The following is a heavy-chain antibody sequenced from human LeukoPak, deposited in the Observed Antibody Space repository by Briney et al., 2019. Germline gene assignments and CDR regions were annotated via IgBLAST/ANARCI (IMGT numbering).Heavy chain of an antibody. Sequence: SETLSLTCTVSGGSISSYYWSWIRQPPGKGLEWIGYIYYSGSTNYNPSLKSRVTISVDTSKNQFSLKLSSVTAADTAVYYCARMGETYYDFWGGYNPPYYYGMDVWGQGTTVTVSS. D-gene: IGHD3-3*01. CDR3: ARMGETYYDFWGGYNPPYYYGMDV. CDR2: IYYSGST. J-gene: IGHJ6*02. CDR1: GGSISSYY. V-gene: IGHV4-59*01.